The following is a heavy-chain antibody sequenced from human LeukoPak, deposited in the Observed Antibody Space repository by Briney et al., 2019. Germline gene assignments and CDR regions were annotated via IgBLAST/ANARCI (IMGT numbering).Heavy chain of an antibody. CDR1: GFTFSSYS. CDR2: ISSSSSYI. V-gene: IGHV3-21*04. D-gene: IGHD3-3*01. CDR3: AKDLTHYDFWSGYYTNYGMDV. J-gene: IGHJ6*02. Sequence: GSLRLSCAASGFTFSSYSMNWVRQAPGKGLEWVSSISSSSSYIYYADSVKGRFTISRDNAKNSLYLQMNSLRAEDTAVYYCAKDLTHYDFWSGYYTNYGMDVWGQGTTVTVSS.